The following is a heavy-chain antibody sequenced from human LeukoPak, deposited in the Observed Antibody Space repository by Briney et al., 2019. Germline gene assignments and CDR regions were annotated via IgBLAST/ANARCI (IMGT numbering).Heavy chain of an antibody. CDR3: ARGRIGGPKAPFDY. CDR1: GASISSYY. J-gene: IGHJ4*02. D-gene: IGHD3-16*01. Sequence: TSETLSLTCTVSGASISSYYWSWVRQPPGKGLEWIGHIYDSGSTTYNPSLKSRVTMSVDTSKNQLSLNLSSVTAADTAVYYCARGRIGGPKAPFDYWGQGTLVTVSS. V-gene: IGHV4-59*01. CDR2: IYDSGST.